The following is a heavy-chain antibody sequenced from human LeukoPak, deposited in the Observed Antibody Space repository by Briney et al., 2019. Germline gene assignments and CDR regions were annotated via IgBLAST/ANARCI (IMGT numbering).Heavy chain of an antibody. Sequence: ASETLSLTCAVYGGSFSGYYWSWIRQPPGKGLEWIGEINHSGSTNYNPSLKSRVTISVDTSKNQFSLKLSSATAADTAVYYCARGRIFDPWGQGTLVTVSS. CDR3: ARGRIFDP. J-gene: IGHJ5*02. CDR1: GGSFSGYY. V-gene: IGHV4-34*01. D-gene: IGHD3-10*01. CDR2: INHSGST.